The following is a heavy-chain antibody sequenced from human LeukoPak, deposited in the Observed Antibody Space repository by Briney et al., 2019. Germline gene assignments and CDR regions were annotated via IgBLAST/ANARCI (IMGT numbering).Heavy chain of an antibody. CDR2: INHSGST. CDR3: ARGITGTTY. Sequence: SETLSLTCAVYGGSFSGYYWTWIRQPPGKGLEWIGEINHSGSTNYNPSLKSRVTISVDTSKNQFSLKLSSVAAADTAVYCCARGITGTTYWGQGTLVTVSS. CDR1: GGSFSGYY. V-gene: IGHV4-34*01. D-gene: IGHD1-20*01. J-gene: IGHJ4*02.